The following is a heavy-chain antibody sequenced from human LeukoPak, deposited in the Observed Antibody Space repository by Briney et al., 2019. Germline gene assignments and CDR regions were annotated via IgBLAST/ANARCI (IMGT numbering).Heavy chain of an antibody. J-gene: IGHJ6*03. V-gene: IGHV3-23*01. CDR1: GFTFSNAW. D-gene: IGHD2-2*01. CDR3: AKETRPHQLLAYYMDV. CDR2: ISGSGGST. Sequence: GGSLRLSCAASGFTFSNAWMSWVRQAPGKGLEWVSAISGSGGSTYYADSVKGRFTISRDNSKNTLYLQVNSLRAEDTALYHCAKETRPHQLLAYYMDVWGKGTTVTVSS.